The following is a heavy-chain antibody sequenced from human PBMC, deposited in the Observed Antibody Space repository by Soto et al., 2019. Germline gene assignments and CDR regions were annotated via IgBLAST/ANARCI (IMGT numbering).Heavy chain of an antibody. D-gene: IGHD2-21*01. CDR1: GLGVTNNY. Sequence: GVSLRLSCAASGLGVTNNYMSWVRQAPGKGLEWVSIVYSSGSTYYADSVKGRFTISRDTSKNTVSLQMRNLRAEDTAVYYCARVETYDYYYSMDVWGQGTTVTGSS. CDR2: VYSSGST. CDR3: ARVETYDYYYSMDV. J-gene: IGHJ6*02. V-gene: IGHV3-53*01.